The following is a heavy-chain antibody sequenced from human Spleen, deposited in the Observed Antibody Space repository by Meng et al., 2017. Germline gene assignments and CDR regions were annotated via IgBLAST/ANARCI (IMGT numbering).Heavy chain of an antibody. J-gene: IGHJ1*01. V-gene: IGHV4-34*01. Sequence: QVQLQQGGAGLLKPSDTLSLTCVVSGGSFSDYYWSWIRQPPGKGLEWIGEINHSGSTNYNPSLKSRVTISVDTSKNQFSLKLSSVTAADTAVYYCARGYSRGKYFQHWGQGTLVTVSS. CDR2: INHSGST. D-gene: IGHD6-13*01. CDR1: GGSFSDYY. CDR3: ARGYSRGKYFQH.